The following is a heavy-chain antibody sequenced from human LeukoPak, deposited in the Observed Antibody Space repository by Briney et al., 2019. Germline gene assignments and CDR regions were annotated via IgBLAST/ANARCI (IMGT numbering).Heavy chain of an antibody. CDR1: GFTFSSYW. Sequence: GGSLRLSCAASGFTFSSYWMHWVRQAPGKGLVWLSRISTDGTSTGYADSVRGRITISRDNAKNTVYLQMGSLRAEDTALYYCVRSLYRSRTDDWGQGTLVTVSS. CDR3: VRSLYRSRTDD. J-gene: IGHJ4*02. D-gene: IGHD2-15*01. CDR2: ISTDGTST. V-gene: IGHV3-74*01.